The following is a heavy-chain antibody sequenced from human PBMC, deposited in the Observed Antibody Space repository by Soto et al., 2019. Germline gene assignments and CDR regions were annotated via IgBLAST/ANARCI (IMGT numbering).Heavy chain of an antibody. CDR2: ISNTGGST. V-gene: IGHV3-23*01. J-gene: IGHJ4*02. CDR3: AKDRLAGNFDY. CDR1: GFTFNNYA. Sequence: LRLSCAASGFTFNNYAMNWVRQAPGKGLEWVATISNTGGSTYYADSVKGRFTISRDNSKNTLYLQMNSLRVEDTAVYYCAKDRLAGNFDYWGQGTQVTVSS.